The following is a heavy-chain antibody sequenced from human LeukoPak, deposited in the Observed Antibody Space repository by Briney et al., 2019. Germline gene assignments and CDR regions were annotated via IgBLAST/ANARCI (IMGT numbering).Heavy chain of an antibody. Sequence: PGGSLRLSCAASGFTFSSYGMHWVRQAPGKGLEWVAVIWYDGSNKYYADSVKGRFTISRDNSKNTLYLQMNSLRAEDTAVYYCTRGQSYCGADCYSDWGQGTLVTVSS. J-gene: IGHJ4*02. CDR2: IWYDGSNK. CDR3: TRGQSYCGADCYSD. D-gene: IGHD2-21*02. V-gene: IGHV3-33*01. CDR1: GFTFSSYG.